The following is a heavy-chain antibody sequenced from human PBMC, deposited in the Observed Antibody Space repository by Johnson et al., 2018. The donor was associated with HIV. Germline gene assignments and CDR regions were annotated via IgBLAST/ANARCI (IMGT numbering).Heavy chain of an antibody. Sequence: QVQLVESGGGVVQPGRSLRLSCAASGFTFSSYAMHWVRQAPGKGLEWVAVISYDGSNKYYADSVKGRFTISRDNSKNTLYLQMNSLRAEDTAVYYCAKDHLLQGAFDIWGQGTMVTVSS. CDR2: ISYDGSNK. V-gene: IGHV3-30*04. CDR3: AKDHLLQGAFDI. CDR1: GFTFSSYA. J-gene: IGHJ3*02.